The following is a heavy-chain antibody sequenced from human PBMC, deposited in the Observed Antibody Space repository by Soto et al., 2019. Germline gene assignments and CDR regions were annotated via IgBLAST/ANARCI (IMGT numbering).Heavy chain of an antibody. Sequence: ASVKVSCKASGYTFTSYAMHWVRQAPGQRLEWMGWINAGNGNTKYSQKFQGRVTMTRDTSTSTVYMELSSLRSEDTAVYYCARVSGSYYSDFDYWGQGTLVTVSS. CDR2: INAGNGNT. J-gene: IGHJ4*02. CDR1: GYTFTSYA. D-gene: IGHD3-10*01. CDR3: ARVSGSYYSDFDY. V-gene: IGHV1-3*01.